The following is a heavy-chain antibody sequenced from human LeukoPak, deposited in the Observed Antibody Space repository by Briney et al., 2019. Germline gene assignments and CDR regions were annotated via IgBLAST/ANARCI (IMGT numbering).Heavy chain of an antibody. CDR2: IHTSSSYT. CDR1: GFTFSDYY. CDR3: ARGHYVMDV. Sequence: PGGSLRLSCAASGFTFSDYYVSWIRQAPGRGLEWVSYIHTSSSYTDYSDSVRGRFTISRDNAKNSLHLQMNSLRAEDTAVYYCARGHYVMDVWGQGTTVTVSS. J-gene: IGHJ6*02. V-gene: IGHV3-11*05.